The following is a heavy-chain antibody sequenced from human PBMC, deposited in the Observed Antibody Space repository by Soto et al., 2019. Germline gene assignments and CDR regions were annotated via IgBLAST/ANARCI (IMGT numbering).Heavy chain of an antibody. D-gene: IGHD6-13*01. CDR3: ARDFLIAAAGNFQH. J-gene: IGHJ1*01. CDR1: GYTFTSHY. CDR2: ISAYNGNT. Sequence: ASVKVSCKASGYTFTSHYIHWVRQAPGQGLEWMGWISAYNGNTNYAQKLQGRVTMTTDTSTSTAYMELRSLRSDDTAVYYCARDFLIAAAGNFQHWGQGTLVTVSS. V-gene: IGHV1-18*04.